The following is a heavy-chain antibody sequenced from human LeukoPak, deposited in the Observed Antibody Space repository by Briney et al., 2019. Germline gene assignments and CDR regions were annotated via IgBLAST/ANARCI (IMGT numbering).Heavy chain of an antibody. Sequence: GASVKVSCKASGYTFTSYGISWVRQAPGQGLEWMGWISAYNGNTNYAQKLQGRVTMTTDTSTSTAYMELRSLRSDDTAVYYCARDHPYDILTVYYFDYWGQGTLVTVSS. CDR2: ISAYNGNT. V-gene: IGHV1-18*01. D-gene: IGHD3-9*01. CDR1: GYTFTSYG. J-gene: IGHJ4*02. CDR3: ARDHPYDILTVYYFDY.